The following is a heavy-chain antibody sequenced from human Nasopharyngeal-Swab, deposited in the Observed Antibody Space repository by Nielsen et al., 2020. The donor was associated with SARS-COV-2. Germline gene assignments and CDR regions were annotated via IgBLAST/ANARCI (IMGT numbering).Heavy chain of an antibody. D-gene: IGHD6-13*01. CDR3: ARDPYSTPPDY. V-gene: IGHV3-7*01. J-gene: IGHJ4*02. Sequence: GESLKISCAASGFTFSTSWMSWVRQAPGKGLEWVANIKHDGGDENYVDSVKGRFTISRDNAKNLLYLQMNSLRAEDTGVYYCARDPYSTPPDYWGQGTLVTVSS. CDR2: IKHDGGDE. CDR1: GFTFSTSW.